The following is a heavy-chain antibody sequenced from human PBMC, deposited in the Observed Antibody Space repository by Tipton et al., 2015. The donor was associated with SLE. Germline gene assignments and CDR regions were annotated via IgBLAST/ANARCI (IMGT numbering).Heavy chain of an antibody. CDR1: GYTFTDYF. D-gene: IGHD1-26*01. J-gene: IGHJ4*02. CDR3: ARRFQGGSPFDL. CDR2: INPSGGDK. V-gene: IGHV1-2*02. Sequence: QLVQSGAEVKKPGASVKVSCKASGYTFTDYFMHWLRQAPGQDLEWMGYINPSGGDKYYAQKFQDRVTMTTDTSITTAYMQLSSLRSDDTAVYFCARRFQGGSPFDLWGEGPVVTVSS.